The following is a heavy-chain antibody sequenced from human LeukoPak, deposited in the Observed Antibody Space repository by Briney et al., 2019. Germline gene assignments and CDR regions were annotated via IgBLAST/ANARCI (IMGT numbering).Heavy chain of an antibody. V-gene: IGHV4-39*07. CDR1: GGSIISSNYY. CDR2: IYYSGST. D-gene: IGHD3-10*01. Sequence: PSETLSLTCSVSGGSIISSNYYWGWIRQPPGKGLEWIGSIYYSGSTYYNPSLKSRVIISVDTSKNQFSLKLSSVTAADTAVYYCARRRYYGSGSYWDYWGQGTLVTVSS. J-gene: IGHJ4*02. CDR3: ARRRYYGSGSYWDY.